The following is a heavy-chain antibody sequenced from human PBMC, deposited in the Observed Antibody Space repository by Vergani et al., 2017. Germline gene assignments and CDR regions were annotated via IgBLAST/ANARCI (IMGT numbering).Heavy chain of an antibody. CDR1: GGSFSGYY. V-gene: IGHV4-34*01. D-gene: IGHD3-10*01. CDR2: INHSGST. J-gene: IGHJ6*02. Sequence: QVQLQQWGAGLLKPSETLSLTCAVYGGSFSGYYWSWIRPPPGKGLEWIGEINHSGSTNYNPSLKSRVTISVDTSKNQFYLKLSSVTAADTAVYYCARKVMGLWFGEFDYGMYVWGQGTTVTFSS. CDR3: ARKVMGLWFGEFDYGMYV.